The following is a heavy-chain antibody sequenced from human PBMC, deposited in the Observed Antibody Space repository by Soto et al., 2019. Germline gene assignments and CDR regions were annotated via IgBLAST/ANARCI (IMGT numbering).Heavy chain of an antibody. J-gene: IGHJ6*02. D-gene: IGHD2-2*01. V-gene: IGHV4-39*01. CDR3: ARQLPPAAYYYYDMDV. Sequence: SVTLSLTCTVSGGSISSSDYYWGWIRQPPGKGLEWIGSIYYSGSTYYNPSLKSRVTISVDTSKNQFSLKLSSVTAADTAVYYCARQLPPAAYYYYDMDVWGQGTTVTVSS. CDR1: GGSISSSDYY. CDR2: IYYSGST.